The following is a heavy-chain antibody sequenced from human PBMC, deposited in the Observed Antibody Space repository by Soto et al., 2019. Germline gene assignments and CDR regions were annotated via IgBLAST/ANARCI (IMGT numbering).Heavy chain of an antibody. V-gene: IGHV4-39*01. CDR3: ARLSLYDGDSITNYYMDF. J-gene: IGHJ6*03. Sequence: LQESGPGLVKPSETLSLTCSVFGDSISSRSYYWAWIRRPPGMGLEWIASISYTGNTYYNPSLTSRAAISGDTSKNQFSLKLSFVTAADTAVYYCARLSLYDGDSITNYYMDFWGNGATVTVSS. CDR1: GDSISSRSYY. CDR2: ISYTGNT. D-gene: IGHD4-17*01.